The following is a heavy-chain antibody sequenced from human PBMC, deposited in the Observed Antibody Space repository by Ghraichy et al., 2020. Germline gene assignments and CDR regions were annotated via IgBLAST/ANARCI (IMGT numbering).Heavy chain of an antibody. Sequence: GGSLRLSCAASGFTFSSYAMSWVRQAPGKGLEWVSAISGSGGSTYYADSVKGRLTISRDNSKNTLYLQMNSLRAEDTAVYYCRGAGIAVTDTAGGAFDIGGQGIMVTVSS. CDR3: RGAGIAVTDTAGGAFDI. CDR1: GFTFSSYA. CDR2: ISGSGGST. D-gene: IGHD6-19*01. J-gene: IGHJ3*02. V-gene: IGHV3-23*01.